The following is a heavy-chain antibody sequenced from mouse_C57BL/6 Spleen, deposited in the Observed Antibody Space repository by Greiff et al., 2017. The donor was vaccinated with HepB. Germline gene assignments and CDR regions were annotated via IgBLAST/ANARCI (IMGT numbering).Heavy chain of an antibody. V-gene: IGHV1-52*01. J-gene: IGHJ3*01. CDR2: IDPSDSET. CDR3: AREGLDSSGRFDY. CDR1: GYTFTSYW. D-gene: IGHD3-2*02. Sequence: QVQLQQPGAELVRPGSSVKLSCKASGYTFTSYWMHWVKQRPIQGLEWIGNIDPSDSETHYNQKFKDKATLTVDKSSSTAYMQLSSLTSEDSAVYYCAREGLDSSGRFDYWGQGTLVTVSA.